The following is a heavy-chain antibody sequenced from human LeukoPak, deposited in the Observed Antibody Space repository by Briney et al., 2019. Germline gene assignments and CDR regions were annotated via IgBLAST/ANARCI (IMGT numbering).Heavy chain of an antibody. CDR3: AGEGYDYVWGSYRVDAFDI. CDR1: GFTFSSYA. D-gene: IGHD3-16*02. CDR2: ISYDGSNK. J-gene: IGHJ3*02. Sequence: PGGSLRLSCAASGFTFSSYAMHWVRQAPGKGLEWVAVISYDGSNKYYADSVKGRFTISRDNSKNTLYLQMNSLRAEDTAVYYCAGEGYDYVWGSYRVDAFDIWGQGTMVTVSS. V-gene: IGHV3-30-3*01.